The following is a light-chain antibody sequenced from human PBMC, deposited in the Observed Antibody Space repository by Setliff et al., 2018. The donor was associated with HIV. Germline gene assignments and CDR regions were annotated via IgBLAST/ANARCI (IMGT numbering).Light chain of an antibody. CDR3: ATWDDRLTAVV. CDR1: SSNIGSNS. J-gene: IGLJ2*01. CDR2: FDF. Sequence: SVLTQPPSASGTPGQRVTISCSGSSSNIGSNSVSWYQQVPGTAPKLLIYFDFQRPSGVPDRFSGSRSGTSASLAISGLRSEDEAEYYCATWDDRLTAVVFGGGTKVTVL. V-gene: IGLV1-44*01.